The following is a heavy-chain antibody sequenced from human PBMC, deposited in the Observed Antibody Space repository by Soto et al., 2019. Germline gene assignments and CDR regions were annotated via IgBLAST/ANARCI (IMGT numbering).Heavy chain of an antibody. V-gene: IGHV4-34*01. Sequence: QVQLQQWGAGLLKPSETLSLTCAVYGGSFSGYYWSWIRQPPGKGLEWIGEINHSGSTNYNPSLKSRVNISVDTSKNQFSLKLSSVTAADTAVYYCARVTPYDFWSGYSRKYFDYWGQGTLVTVSS. CDR3: ARVTPYDFWSGYSRKYFDY. J-gene: IGHJ4*02. D-gene: IGHD3-3*01. CDR1: GGSFSGYY. CDR2: INHSGST.